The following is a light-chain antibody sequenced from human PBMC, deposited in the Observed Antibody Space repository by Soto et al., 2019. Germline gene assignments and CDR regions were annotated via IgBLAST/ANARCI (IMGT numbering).Light chain of an antibody. J-gene: IGKJ4*01. Sequence: EIVLTQSPATLSLSPGERATLSCRASQSVSTYLAWYQQKPGQPPRLLIYDARNRATGIPARFSGSGSGTDFILTISSLEPEDFAVYYCQQRSDWPLTFGGGTKVDIK. V-gene: IGKV3-11*01. CDR1: QSVSTY. CDR2: DAR. CDR3: QQRSDWPLT.